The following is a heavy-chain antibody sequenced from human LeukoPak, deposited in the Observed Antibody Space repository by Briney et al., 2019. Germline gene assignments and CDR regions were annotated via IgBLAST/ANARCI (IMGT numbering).Heavy chain of an antibody. D-gene: IGHD5-18*01. J-gene: IGHJ6*03. CDR1: GGTFSSYA. Sequence: SVKVSCKASGGTFSSYAISWVRQVPGQGLEWMGGIIPIFGTANYAQKFQGRVTITTDESTSTAYMELSSLRSEDTAVYYCARHTHSYYYYMDVWGKGTTVTVSS. V-gene: IGHV1-69*05. CDR2: IIPIFGTA. CDR3: ARHTHSYYYYMDV.